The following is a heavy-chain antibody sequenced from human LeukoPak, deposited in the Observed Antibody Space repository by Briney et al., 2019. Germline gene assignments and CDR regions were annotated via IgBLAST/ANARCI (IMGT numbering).Heavy chain of an antibody. J-gene: IGHJ3*02. CDR1: GYSFTSYW. D-gene: IGHD2-2*01. V-gene: IGHV5-51*01. Sequence: GESLKIPCKASGYSFTSYWIGWVRQMPGKGLEWMGIIYPGDSDTGYSPSFQGQVTISADKSISTAYLQWSSLKASDTAMYYCARADLGEVVVPAAPTSDAFDIWGQGTMVTVSS. CDR3: ARADLGEVVVPAAPTSDAFDI. CDR2: IYPGDSDT.